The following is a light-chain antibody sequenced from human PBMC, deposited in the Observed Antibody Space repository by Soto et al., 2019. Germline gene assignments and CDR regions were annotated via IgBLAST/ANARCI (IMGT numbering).Light chain of an antibody. J-gene: IGKJ1*01. V-gene: IGKV3-20*01. CDR2: ATS. CDR1: QTVNSDY. CDR3: HQFGYSPRT. Sequence: ELVLTQSPGTLSLSPGETATLSCRASQTVNSDYLAWFQQRPGQAPRLLIFATSRRATDIPDRFSGSGSGTDFTLAIRRLEPEDFAVYYCHQFGYSPRTFGQGTKVDNK.